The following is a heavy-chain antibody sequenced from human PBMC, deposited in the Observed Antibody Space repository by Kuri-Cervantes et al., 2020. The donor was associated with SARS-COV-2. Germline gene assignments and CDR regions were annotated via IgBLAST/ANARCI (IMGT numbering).Heavy chain of an antibody. D-gene: IGHD6-13*01. Sequence: ASVKVSCKASGYTFTSYDINWVRQAPGQGLEWMGWMNPNSGNTGYAQKFQGRVTMTRNTSISTAYMELSSLRSEDTAVYYCARGGWGSSWPLPSYYYMDVWGKGTTVTVSS. V-gene: IGHV1-8*02. CDR3: ARGGWGSSWPLPSYYYMDV. CDR1: GYTFTSYD. CDR2: MNPNSGNT. J-gene: IGHJ6*03.